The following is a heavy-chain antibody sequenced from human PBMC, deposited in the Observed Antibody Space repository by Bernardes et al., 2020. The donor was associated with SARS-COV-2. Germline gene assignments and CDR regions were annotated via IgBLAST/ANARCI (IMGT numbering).Heavy chain of an antibody. J-gene: IGHJ3*02. V-gene: IGHV3-74*01. CDR3: VRARAFDI. Sequence: GGSLRLSCAASGFTFSSYWMYWVRQAPGKGLVWVARIDSDGSSASYADSVKGRFTISRDNAKNTLYLQMNSLRVEETAVYYCVRARAFDIWGQGTMVTVSS. CDR1: GFTFSSYW. CDR2: IDSDGSSA.